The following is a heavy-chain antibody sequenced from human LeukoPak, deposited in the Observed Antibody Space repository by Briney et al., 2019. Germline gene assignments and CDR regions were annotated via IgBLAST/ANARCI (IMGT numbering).Heavy chain of an antibody. J-gene: IGHJ4*02. CDR2: ITDRGAYT. Sequence: GGSLGLSCVASGFTFSNSAMSWVRQAPGKGLEWVSAITDRGAYTYYADSVKGRFTISRDNSKDTLYLQMDGLRAEDTAVYYCAKGALRSCSVRTCYPLDSWGPGTLVTVSS. CDR3: AKGALRSCSVRTCYPLDS. D-gene: IGHD2-15*01. V-gene: IGHV3-23*01. CDR1: GFTFSNSA.